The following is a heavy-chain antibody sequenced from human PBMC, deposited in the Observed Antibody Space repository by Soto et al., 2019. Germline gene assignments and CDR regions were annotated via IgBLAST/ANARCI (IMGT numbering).Heavy chain of an antibody. Sequence: ASVKVSCKASGGTFSSYAISWVRQAPGQGLEWMGGIIPIFGTANYAQKFQGRVTITADESTSTAYMELSSLRSEDTAVYYCATDKGYCSSTSCRNWFDPWGQGTLVTVSS. CDR1: GGTFSSYA. D-gene: IGHD2-2*01. CDR2: IIPIFGTA. V-gene: IGHV1-69*13. J-gene: IGHJ5*02. CDR3: ATDKGYCSSTSCRNWFDP.